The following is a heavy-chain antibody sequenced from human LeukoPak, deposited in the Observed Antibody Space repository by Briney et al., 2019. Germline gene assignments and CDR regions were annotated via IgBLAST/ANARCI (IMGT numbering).Heavy chain of an antibody. CDR1: GYTLTSYD. CDR3: ARDPPLASGPVYYYYYMDV. V-gene: IGHV1-8*03. J-gene: IGHJ6*03. CDR2: MNPNSGNT. D-gene: IGHD3-3*02. Sequence: ASVKVSCKASGYTLTSYDINWVRQATGQGLEWMGWMNPNSGNTGYAQKFQGRVTITRNTSISTAYMELSSLRSEDTAVYYCARDPPLASGPVYYYYYMDVWGKGTTVTVSS.